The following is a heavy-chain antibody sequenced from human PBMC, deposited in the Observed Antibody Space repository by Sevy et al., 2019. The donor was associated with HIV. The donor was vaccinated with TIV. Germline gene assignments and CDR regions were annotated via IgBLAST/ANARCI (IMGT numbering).Heavy chain of an antibody. J-gene: IGHJ4*02. D-gene: IGHD3-22*01. CDR1: GFTFSSYA. CDR2: IRGSGGST. CDR3: GKVAGGSGYYNDY. Sequence: GGSLRLSCAASGFTFSSYAMSWVRQAPGKGLEWVSAIRGSGGSTYYADSVKGRFTISRGNSKNTLYLQMNSLRAEDTAVYYCGKVAGGSGYYNDYWGQGTLVTVSS. V-gene: IGHV3-23*01.